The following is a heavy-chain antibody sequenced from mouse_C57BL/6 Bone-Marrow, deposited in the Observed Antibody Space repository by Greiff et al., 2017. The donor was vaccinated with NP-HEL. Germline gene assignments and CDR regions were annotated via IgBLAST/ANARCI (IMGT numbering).Heavy chain of an antibody. CDR1: GYTFTSYW. D-gene: IGHD1-1*01. CDR3: ARPHYYGSSHWYFDV. Sequence: VQLQQPGAELVRPGTSVKLSCKASGYTFTSYWMHWVKQRPGQGLEWIGVIDPSDSYTNYNQKFKGKATLTVDTSSSTAYMQLSSLTSEDSAVYYCARPHYYGSSHWYFDVWGRGTTVTVSS. CDR2: IDPSDSYT. J-gene: IGHJ1*03. V-gene: IGHV1-59*01.